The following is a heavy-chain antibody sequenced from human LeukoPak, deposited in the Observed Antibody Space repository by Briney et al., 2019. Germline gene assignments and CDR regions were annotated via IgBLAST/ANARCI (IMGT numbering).Heavy chain of an antibody. V-gene: IGHV3-23*01. D-gene: IGHD3-22*01. Sequence: PGRSLRLSCAASGFTFSTYAMSWVRQAPGKGLEWVSLIGGSDGRTRYADSVKGRFTISRDNSKNTLYLEMNSLRAEDTAVYYCAKDSSSYDWGYMDVWDKGTTVTISS. CDR3: AKDSSSYDWGYMDV. CDR1: GFTFSTYA. J-gene: IGHJ6*03. CDR2: IGGSDGRT.